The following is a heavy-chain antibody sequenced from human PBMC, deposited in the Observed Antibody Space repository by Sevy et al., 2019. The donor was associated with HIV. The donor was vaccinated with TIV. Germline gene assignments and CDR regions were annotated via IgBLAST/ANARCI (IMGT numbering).Heavy chain of an antibody. D-gene: IGHD3-22*01. Sequence: GGSLRLSCAASGFTFSSYAMNWVRQAPGKGLEWISGISGSGGSGDKTNYADSVKGRFTISRDDSKNSLYLQLNSLRAEDEGIYYCARKYDSSGYFDYWGQGTLVTVSS. J-gene: IGHJ4*02. CDR3: ARKYDSSGYFDY. CDR2: ISGSGGSGDKT. V-gene: IGHV3-23*01. CDR1: GFTFSSYA.